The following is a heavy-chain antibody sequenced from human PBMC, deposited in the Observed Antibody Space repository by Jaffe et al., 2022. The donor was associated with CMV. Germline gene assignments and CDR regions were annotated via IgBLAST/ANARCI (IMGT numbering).Heavy chain of an antibody. J-gene: IGHJ4*02. Sequence: QVQLQQWGAGLLKPSETLSLTCAVYGGSFSGYYWSWIRQPPGKGLEWIGEINHSGSTNYNPSLKSRVTISVDTSKNQFSLKLSSVTAADTAVYYCARGLFGDYDSSGLPGYFDYWGQGTLVTVSS. CDR3: ARGLFGDYDSSGLPGYFDY. CDR1: GGSFSGYY. CDR2: INHSGST. D-gene: IGHD3-22*01. V-gene: IGHV4-34*01.